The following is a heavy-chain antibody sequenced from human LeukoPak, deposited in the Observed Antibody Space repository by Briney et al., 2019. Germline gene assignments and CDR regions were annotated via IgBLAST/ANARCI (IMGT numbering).Heavy chain of an antibody. CDR3: ARAYCSSTSCPSDYFDY. D-gene: IGHD2-2*01. CDR1: GGTFSSYA. V-gene: IGHV1-69*05. CDR2: IIPIFGTA. J-gene: IGHJ4*02. Sequence: ASVKVSCKASGGTFSSYAISRVRQAPGQGLEWMGRIIPIFGTANYAQKFQGRVTITTDESTSTAYMELSSLRSEDTAVYYCARAYCSSTSCPSDYFDYWGLGTLVTVSS.